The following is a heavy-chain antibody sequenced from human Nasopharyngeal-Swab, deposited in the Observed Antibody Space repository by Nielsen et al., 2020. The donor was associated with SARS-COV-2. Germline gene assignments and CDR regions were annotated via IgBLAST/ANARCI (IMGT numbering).Heavy chain of an antibody. D-gene: IGHD3-10*01. CDR1: GFTFRDYW. Sequence: GESLKISCVASGFTFRDYWMSWVRQAPAKGLEWVASIKQDGSEKNYVDSVKGRFTISRDNAKNSLFLQMGSLRTEDTAFYYCARVGGRTSPMGSWDQGTLVTVSS. V-gene: IGHV3-7*01. CDR2: IKQDGSEK. CDR3: ARVGGRTSPMGS. J-gene: IGHJ4*02.